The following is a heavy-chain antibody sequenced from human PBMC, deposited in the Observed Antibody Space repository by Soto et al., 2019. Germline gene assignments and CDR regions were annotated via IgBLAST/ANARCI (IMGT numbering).Heavy chain of an antibody. CDR3: VSQRTTVPTQAYFDY. J-gene: IGHJ4*02. Sequence: PSETLSLTCIVCGGSVTNSSYYWGWIRQSPGKGLEWIGSVYYRGRSYSKSSVKSRVTISVDTSKNRFSLSLNSVTASDTAVYFCVSQRTTVPTQAYFDYWGPGALVTVSS. CDR1: GGSVTNSSYY. CDR2: VYYRGRS. V-gene: IGHV4-39*01. D-gene: IGHD4-17*01.